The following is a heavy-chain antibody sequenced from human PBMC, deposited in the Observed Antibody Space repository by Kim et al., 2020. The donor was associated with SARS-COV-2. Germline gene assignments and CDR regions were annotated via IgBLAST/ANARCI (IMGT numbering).Heavy chain of an antibody. CDR3: ASNLRGYSYGYHFDY. J-gene: IGHJ4*02. Sequence: GGSLRLSCAASGFTFSSYSMNWVRQAPGKGLEWVSYISSSSTIYYADSVKGRFTISRDNAKNSLYLQMNSLRAEDTAVYYCASNLRGYSYGYHFDYWGQGTLVTVSS. V-gene: IGHV3-48*04. CDR2: ISSSSTI. CDR1: GFTFSSYS. D-gene: IGHD5-18*01.